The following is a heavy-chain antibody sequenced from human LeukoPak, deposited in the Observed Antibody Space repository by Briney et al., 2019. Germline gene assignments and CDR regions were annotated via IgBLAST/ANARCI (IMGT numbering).Heavy chain of an antibody. V-gene: IGHV3-7*03. CDR1: GFTFSSYW. J-gene: IGHJ4*02. CDR2: IKQDGSEK. Sequence: GGSLRLSGAASGFTFSSYWMSWVRQAPGKGLEWVAIIKQDGSEKYYVDSVKGRFTISRDNAEKSLYLQMNSLRAEDTAVYYCATSRASDYWGQGTLVTVSS. D-gene: IGHD5-12*01. CDR3: ATSRASDY.